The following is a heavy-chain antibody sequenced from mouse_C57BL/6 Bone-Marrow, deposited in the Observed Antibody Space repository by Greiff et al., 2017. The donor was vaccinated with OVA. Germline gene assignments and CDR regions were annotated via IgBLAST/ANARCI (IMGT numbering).Heavy chain of an antibody. J-gene: IGHJ2*01. Sequence: QVQLKQPGAELVKPGASVKLSCKASGYTFTSYWMHWVQQRPGRGLEWIGRIDPTSGGTKYNEKLKSKATLTVDKPSSTAYMQISSLTYEDAAVYLFARKDYGSSQDYFDYWGQGTTRTVSS. CDR2: IDPTSGGT. D-gene: IGHD1-1*01. V-gene: IGHV1-72*01. CDR1: GYTFTSYW. CDR3: ARKDYGSSQDYFDY.